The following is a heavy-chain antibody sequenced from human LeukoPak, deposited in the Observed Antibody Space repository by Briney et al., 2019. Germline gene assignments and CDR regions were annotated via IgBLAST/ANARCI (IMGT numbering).Heavy chain of an antibody. CDR2: INPSGGST. CDR3: ARATYYYDSSGYYPRTFGY. D-gene: IGHD3-22*01. V-gene: IGHV1-46*01. CDR1: GYTFTSYY. J-gene: IGHJ4*02. Sequence: GASVKVSCKASGYTFTSYYMHWVRQAPGQGLEWMGIINPSGGSTSYAQKFQGRVTMTRDTSTSTVYMELRSLRSDDTAVYYCARATYYYDSSGYYPRTFGYWGQGTLVTVSS.